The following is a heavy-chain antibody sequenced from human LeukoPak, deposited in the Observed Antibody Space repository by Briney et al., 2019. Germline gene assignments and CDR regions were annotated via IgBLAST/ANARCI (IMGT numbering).Heavy chain of an antibody. J-gene: IGHJ4*02. CDR1: GHDFTTYW. CDR3: ARHLRSLPFHY. V-gene: IGHV5-51*01. Sequence: GESLKISCKGSGHDFTTYWIGWVRQMPGKGLEWMGIIYPGDSDTRYSPSFQGQVTISADKSISTAYLQWSSLKASDTAIYYCARHLRSLPFHYWGQGTLVTVSS. CDR2: IYPGDSDT.